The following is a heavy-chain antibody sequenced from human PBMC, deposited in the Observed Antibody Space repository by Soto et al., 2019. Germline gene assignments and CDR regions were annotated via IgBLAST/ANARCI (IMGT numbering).Heavy chain of an antibody. CDR1: GFTFSSYG. D-gene: IGHD4-4*01. J-gene: IGHJ6*02. Sequence: GGSLRLSCAASGFTFSSYGMSWVRQAPGKGLEWVANMNKDGSEEYYVDSVKGRFTISRDNAKNTLYLQMNSLRAEDTAVYYCARSLHDYYYYYTLDVSGQGTTVTVSS. CDR2: MNKDGSEE. V-gene: IGHV3-7*01. CDR3: ARSLHDYYYYYTLDV.